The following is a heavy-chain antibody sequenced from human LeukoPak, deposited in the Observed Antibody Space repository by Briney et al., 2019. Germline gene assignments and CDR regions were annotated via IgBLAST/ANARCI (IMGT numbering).Heavy chain of an antibody. V-gene: IGHV4-4*02. CDR1: GVSIVSNYW. CDR3: ARDCSGDGCYSRTLAI. J-gene: IGHJ3*02. Sequence: SETLSLTCAVSGVSIVSNYWWNWVRQSPGKGLEWIGQIHHSGSTIYNPSLKSRVTIPVDKSRSQLSLKVDSVTAADSAVYYCARDCSGDGCYSRTLAIWGQGTMVIVSS. CDR2: IHHSGST. D-gene: IGHD2-15*01.